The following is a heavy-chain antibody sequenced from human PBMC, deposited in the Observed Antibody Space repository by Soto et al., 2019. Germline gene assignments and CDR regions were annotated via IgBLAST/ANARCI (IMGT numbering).Heavy chain of an antibody. J-gene: IGHJ5*02. V-gene: IGHV4-39*01. CDR3: ARGGGSTFNWFDP. Sequence: QLQLQESGPGLVKPSETLSLTCTVSGGSISSFNYFWGWIRQPPGKGLEWIGSLYYSGNTYYNPSLQSRVIISVDTSKKQCTLTLRSVTAADTAVYYCARGGGSTFNWFDPWGQGTLVTVSP. CDR2: LYYSGNT. D-gene: IGHD2-15*01. CDR1: GGSISSFNYF.